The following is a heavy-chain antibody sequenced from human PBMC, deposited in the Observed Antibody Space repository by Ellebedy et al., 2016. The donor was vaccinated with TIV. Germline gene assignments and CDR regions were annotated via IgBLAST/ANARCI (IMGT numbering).Heavy chain of an antibody. V-gene: IGHV3-33*01. D-gene: IGHD1-26*01. CDR3: ASGVGRTWFNP. CDR1: GFTFSSYG. Sequence: GGSLRLSXAASGFTFSSYGIHWVRQAPGKGLEWVAAVRYGENNKDYADSVKGRFTVSRDNSNNTVYLQMNSLRADDTAVYYCASGVGRTWFNPWGQGTLVTVSS. J-gene: IGHJ5*02. CDR2: VRYGENNK.